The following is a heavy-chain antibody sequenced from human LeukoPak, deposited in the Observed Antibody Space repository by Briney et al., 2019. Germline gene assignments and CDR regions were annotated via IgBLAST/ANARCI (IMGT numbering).Heavy chain of an antibody. V-gene: IGHV1-18*01. CDR1: GYTFTSYG. D-gene: IGHD6-13*01. J-gene: IGHJ4*02. CDR2: SSAYNGNT. CDR3: ARTPHPAAGTLV. Sequence: ASVNVSCKASGYTFTSYGISWVRQAPGQGLEWMGWSSAYNGNTNYAQKLQGRVTMTTDTSTSTAYMELRSLRSDDTAVYYRARTPHPAAGTLVWGQGTLVTVSS.